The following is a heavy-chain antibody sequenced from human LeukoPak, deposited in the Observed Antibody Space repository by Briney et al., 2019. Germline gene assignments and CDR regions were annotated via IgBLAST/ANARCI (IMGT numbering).Heavy chain of an antibody. CDR1: GFTFSSYG. CDR3: AKSSSWYAPLRY. Sequence: GGSLRLSCAASGFTFSSYGMHWVRQAPGKGLEWVAVISYDGSNKYYADSVKGRFTISRDNSKNTLYLQMNSLRAEDTAVYYCAKSSSWYAPLRYWGQGTLVTVSS. J-gene: IGHJ4*02. CDR2: ISYDGSNK. V-gene: IGHV3-30*18. D-gene: IGHD6-13*01.